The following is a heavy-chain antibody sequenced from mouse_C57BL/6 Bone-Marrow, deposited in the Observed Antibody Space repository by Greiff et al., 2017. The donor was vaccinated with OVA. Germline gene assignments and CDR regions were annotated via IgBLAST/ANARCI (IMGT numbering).Heavy chain of an antibody. CDR1: GFNIKDDY. J-gene: IGHJ3*01. V-gene: IGHV14-4*01. D-gene: IGHD1-1*01. Sequence: EVQLQQSGAELVRPGASVKLSCTASGFNIKDDYMHWVKQRPEQGLEWIGWIDPENGDTEYASKFQGKATITADTSSNTAYLQRSSLTSEDTAVYYCTTGYYGSSAWFAYWGQGTLVTVSA. CDR2: IDPENGDT. CDR3: TTGYYGSSAWFAY.